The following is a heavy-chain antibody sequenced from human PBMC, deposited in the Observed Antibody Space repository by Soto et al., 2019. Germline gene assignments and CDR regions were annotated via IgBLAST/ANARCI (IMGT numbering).Heavy chain of an antibody. J-gene: IGHJ4*02. V-gene: IGHV3-23*01. CDR2: IGSGGSPT. D-gene: IGHD3-9*01. CDR3: AKGALSTYFD. Sequence: GSLRLSCAASGFTFITYAMSWVRQAPGKGLEWVSSIGSGGSPTYYADSVKGRFTISRDNSKNTLYLQMNSLRAEDTAVYYCAKGALSTYFDWGQGTLVTVSS. CDR1: GFTFITYA.